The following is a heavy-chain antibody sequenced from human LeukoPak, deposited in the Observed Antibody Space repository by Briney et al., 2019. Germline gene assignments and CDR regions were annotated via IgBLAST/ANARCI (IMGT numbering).Heavy chain of an antibody. V-gene: IGHV1-46*01. D-gene: IGHD3-10*01. CDR1: GYTFTSYY. CDR3: ARDSSGAVRGVIAFDY. CDR2: INPSGGST. J-gene: IGHJ4*02. Sequence: ASVKVSCKASGYTFTSYYLHWVRQAPGQGLEWMGIINPSGGSTRYAQKFQGRVTMTRDTSTSTVYMELSSLRSEDTAVYYCARDSSGAVRGVIAFDYWGQGTLVTVSS.